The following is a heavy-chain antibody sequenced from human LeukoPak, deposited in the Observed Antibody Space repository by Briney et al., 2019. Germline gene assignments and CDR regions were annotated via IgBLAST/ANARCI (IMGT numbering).Heavy chain of an antibody. CDR1: GYSFNAYY. V-gene: IGHV5-51*01. J-gene: IGHJ6*02. Sequence: GESLKISCKGSGYSFNAYYIAWVRQMPGKDLEWMGAIYPGDSDTTYSPSLQGQVTISADKSATTAYLQWNSLKASDTAIYYCARLMTLVRGGLKRLPRSCGTDVWGQGTTVTVS. CDR2: IYPGDSDT. D-gene: IGHD3-10*01. CDR3: ARLMTLVRGGLKRLPRSCGTDV.